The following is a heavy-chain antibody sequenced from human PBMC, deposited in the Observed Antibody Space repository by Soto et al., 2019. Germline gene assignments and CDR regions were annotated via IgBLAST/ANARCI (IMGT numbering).Heavy chain of an antibody. V-gene: IGHV3-66*01. CDR3: TRVDVECSGGSCYGVPIDV. J-gene: IGHJ6*01. D-gene: IGHD2-15*01. CDR2: IQGGGST. CDR1: GFSVRTQY. Sequence: EVQLVESGGGLVQPGGSLRLSCAASGFSVRTQYMSWVRQAPGKGLEWLSLIQGGGSTYYADSVKGRFTISRDNSEKTLFFQMKSLRVGDTAAYYGTRVDVECSGGSCYGVPIDVWWKGTTVCVSA.